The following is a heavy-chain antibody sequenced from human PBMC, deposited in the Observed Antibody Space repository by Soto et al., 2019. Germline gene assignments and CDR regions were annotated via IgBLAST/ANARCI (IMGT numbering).Heavy chain of an antibody. CDR2: IIPIFGTA. V-gene: IGHV1-69*13. CDR3: ARDLLSSGSYEIFDY. Sequence: ASVKVSCKASGGTFSSYAISWVRQAPGQGLEWMGGIIPIFGTANYAQKFQGRVTITANESTSTAYMELSSLRSEDTAVYYCARDLLSSGSYEIFDYWGQGTLVTVSS. D-gene: IGHD1-26*01. J-gene: IGHJ4*02. CDR1: GGTFSSYA.